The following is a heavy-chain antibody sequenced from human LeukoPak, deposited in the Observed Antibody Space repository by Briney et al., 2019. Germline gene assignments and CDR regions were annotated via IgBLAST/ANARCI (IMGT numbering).Heavy chain of an antibody. CDR3: ARVIYGIDY. Sequence: KPSETLSLTCTVSGGSISSSSYYWGWIRQPPGKGLEWIGSIYYSGSTYYNPSLKSRVTISVDTSKNQFSLKLTSVTAAGTAVYYCARVIYGIDYWGQGTLVTVSS. V-gene: IGHV4-39*01. CDR1: GGSISSSSYY. CDR2: IYYSGST. D-gene: IGHD2-21*01. J-gene: IGHJ4*02.